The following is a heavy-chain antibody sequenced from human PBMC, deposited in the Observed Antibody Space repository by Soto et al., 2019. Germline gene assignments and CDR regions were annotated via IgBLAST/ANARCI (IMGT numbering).Heavy chain of an antibody. CDR3: AKDRGGRYIDY. J-gene: IGHJ4*02. CDR1: GFTFSSYG. D-gene: IGHD1-26*01. Sequence: QVQLVESGGGVVQPGRSLRLSCAASGFTFSSYGMHWVRQAPGKGLERVAVISYDGSNKYYADSVKGRCTISRDNSKNTLYLQLNSLRAEDTAVYYCAKDRGGRYIDYWVQGTMVTVSS. CDR2: ISYDGSNK. V-gene: IGHV3-30*18.